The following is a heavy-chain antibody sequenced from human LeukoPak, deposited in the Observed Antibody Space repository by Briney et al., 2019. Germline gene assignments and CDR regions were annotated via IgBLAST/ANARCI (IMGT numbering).Heavy chain of an antibody. D-gene: IGHD3-22*01. CDR1: GFAFSNYF. J-gene: IGHJ4*02. CDR2: IKKDGSEQ. V-gene: IGHV3-7*04. Sequence: GGSLRLSCEASGFAFSNYFMTWVRQAPGKGLEWVVNIKKDGSEQNYVDSVKGRFTISRDNAKNSLYLQMNSLRAEDTAVYCCAGSSSGHDGSGYRPFDYWGQGTLVTVSS. CDR3: AGSSSGHDGSGYRPFDY.